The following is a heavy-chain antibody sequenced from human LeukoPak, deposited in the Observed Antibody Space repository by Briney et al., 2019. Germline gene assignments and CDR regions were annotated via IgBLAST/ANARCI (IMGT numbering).Heavy chain of an antibody. CDR2: ISGSGGST. CDR3: AKDSSDYYFDY. D-gene: IGHD3-22*01. V-gene: IGHV3-23*01. CDR1: GFTFSSYG. J-gene: IGHJ4*02. Sequence: GGSLRLSCAASGFTFSSYGMRWVRQAPGKGLEWVSAISGSGGSTYYADSVKGRFTISRDNSKNTLYVQMNSLRPDDTAVYYCAKDSSDYYFDYWGQGTLVTVSS.